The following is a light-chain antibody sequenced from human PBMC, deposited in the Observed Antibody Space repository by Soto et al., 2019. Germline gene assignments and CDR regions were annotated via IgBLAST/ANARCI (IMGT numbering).Light chain of an antibody. J-gene: IGKJ2*01. CDR1: QSVSSSY. CDR2: GAS. Sequence: EIVLTQSPGTLSLSPGERATLSCRASQSVSSSYLAWYQHKPGQAPRLLIYGASSRATGIPDRFSGSGAGTDVTLTISGLEPGDLAVYYCQQYGSSPHTFGQGTKLEIK. CDR3: QQYGSSPHT. V-gene: IGKV3-20*01.